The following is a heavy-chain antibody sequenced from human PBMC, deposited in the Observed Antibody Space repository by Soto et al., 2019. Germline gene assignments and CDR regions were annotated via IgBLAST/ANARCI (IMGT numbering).Heavy chain of an antibody. D-gene: IGHD5-12*01. V-gene: IGHV1-46*01. CDR2: VNPSGGGT. CDR1: GCTFASYY. J-gene: IGHJ4*02. CDR3: ARDGYNYFLAY. Sequence: ASVKVSCKTSGCTFASYYVHWVRQAPGQGLEWMGIVNPSGGGTSYAQKFQGRVTMSRDTSTSTVYVELSSLRSEDTAVYYCARDGYNYFLAYWGQGTLVTVSS.